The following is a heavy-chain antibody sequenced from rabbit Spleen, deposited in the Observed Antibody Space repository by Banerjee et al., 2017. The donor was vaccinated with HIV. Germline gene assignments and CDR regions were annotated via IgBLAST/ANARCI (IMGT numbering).Heavy chain of an antibody. J-gene: IGHJ4*01. CDR1: GIDFSSGYW. V-gene: IGHV1S40*01. CDR2: IYGGDGST. D-gene: IGHD1-1*01. CDR3: ARDLVDYDNSRGYPAL. Sequence: QSLEESGGDLVKPGASLTLTCTVSGIDFSSGYWMCWVRQAPGKGLEWIACIYGGDGSTYYATWVNGRFAISKTSSTTVTLQMTSLTAADTATYFCARDLVDYDNSRGYPALWGPGTLVTVS.